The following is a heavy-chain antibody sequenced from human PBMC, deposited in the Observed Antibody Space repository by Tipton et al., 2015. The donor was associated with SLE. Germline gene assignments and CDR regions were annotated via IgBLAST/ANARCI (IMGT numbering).Heavy chain of an antibody. J-gene: IGHJ5*02. CDR3: AKVWEGDRWFRESNWFDP. CDR2: ISGSGSST. V-gene: IGHV3-23*01. Sequence: SLRLSCAASGFTFSSYAMSWVRQAPGKGLEWVSGISGSGSSTYYADSLKGRFTISRDNSKNTLYLQMNSLRAEDTAVYYCAKVWEGDRWFRESNWFDPWGQGTLVTVSS. D-gene: IGHD3-10*01. CDR1: GFTFSSYA.